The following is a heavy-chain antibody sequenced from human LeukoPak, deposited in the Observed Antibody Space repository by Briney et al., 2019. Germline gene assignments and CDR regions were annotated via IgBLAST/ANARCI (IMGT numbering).Heavy chain of an antibody. V-gene: IGHV4-39*01. CDR3: ASNYYDGSGGGAFDI. Sequence: PETLSLTCTVSGGSISSSSYYWGWIRQPPGKGLEWIGSIYYSGSTYYNPSLKSRVTISVDTSKNQFSLKLSSVTAADTAVYYCASNYYDGSGGGAFDIWGQGTMVTVSS. CDR2: IYYSGST. J-gene: IGHJ3*02. D-gene: IGHD3-22*01. CDR1: GGSISSSSYY.